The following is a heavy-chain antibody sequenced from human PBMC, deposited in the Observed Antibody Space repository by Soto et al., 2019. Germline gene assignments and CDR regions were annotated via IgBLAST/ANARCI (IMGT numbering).Heavy chain of an antibody. CDR1: GGSFSGYY. V-gene: IGHV4-34*01. J-gene: IGHJ4*02. Sequence: QVQLQQWGAGLLKPSETLSLTCAVYGGSFSGYYWSWIRQPPGKGLEWIGEINHSGSTNYNPSLKGRHTMSVDPPKNQFSPNLSSVTAAATAVYYCARGPNRVRRYWGQGTLVTVSS. CDR2: INHSGST. CDR3: ARGPNRVRRY.